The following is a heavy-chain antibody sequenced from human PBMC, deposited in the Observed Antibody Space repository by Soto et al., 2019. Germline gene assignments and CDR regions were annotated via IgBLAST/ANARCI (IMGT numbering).Heavy chain of an antibody. V-gene: IGHV4-34*01. CDR2: INHSGST. Sequence: QVQLQQWGAGLLKPSETLSLTCAVYGGSFSGYYWSWIRQPPGQGLEWIGEINHSGSTNYNPSLKSRVTISVDTAKNQFSLKLSSVTAADTAVYYCARGVLEGAVAGRRRGYYFDYWGQGTLVTVSS. CDR3: ARGVLEGAVAGRRRGYYFDY. D-gene: IGHD6-19*01. J-gene: IGHJ4*02. CDR1: GGSFSGYY.